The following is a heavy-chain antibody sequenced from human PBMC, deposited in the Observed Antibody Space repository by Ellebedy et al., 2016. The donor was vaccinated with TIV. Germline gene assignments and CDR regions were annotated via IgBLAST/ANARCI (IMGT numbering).Heavy chain of an antibody. CDR3: ARHGYDDSSGFAYSQH. V-gene: IGHV4-39*01. Sequence: SETLSLXCTVSGGSISSSSYYWGWIRQPRGKGLEWIGSIYYSGSTYYNPSLKSRVTISVDTSKNQFSLKLSSVTAADTAVYYCARHGYDDSSGFAYSQHWGQGTLVTVSS. CDR2: IYYSGST. J-gene: IGHJ1*01. CDR1: GGSISSSSYY. D-gene: IGHD3-22*01.